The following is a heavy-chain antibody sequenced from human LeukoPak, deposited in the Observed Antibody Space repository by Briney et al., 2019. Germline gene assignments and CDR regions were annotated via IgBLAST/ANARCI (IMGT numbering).Heavy chain of an antibody. J-gene: IGHJ4*02. CDR3: ARAGSYYNGIDY. D-gene: IGHD3-10*01. Sequence: GGSLRLSCAASGFTFSNAWMSWVRQAPGKGLEWVGRIKSKTDGGTTDYAAPVKGRFTISRDDSKNTLYLQMNSLKTEDTAVYYCARAGSYYNGIDYWGQGTLVTVSS. V-gene: IGHV3-15*01. CDR2: IKSKTDGGTT. CDR1: GFTFSNAW.